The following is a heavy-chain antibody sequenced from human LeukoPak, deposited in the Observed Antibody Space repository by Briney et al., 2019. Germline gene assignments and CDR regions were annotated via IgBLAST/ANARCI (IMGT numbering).Heavy chain of an antibody. D-gene: IGHD4-23*01. J-gene: IGHJ4*02. CDR3: AKDFETAGSTTVVTGYDC. CDR2: ISAYNGNT. Sequence: ASVKVSCKASGYTFTSYGISWVRQAPGQGLEWMGWISAYNGNTNYAQKLQGRVTMTTDTSTSTAYMELRSLRSDDTAVYYCAKDFETAGSTTVVTGYDCWGQGTLVTVSS. CDR1: GYTFTSYG. V-gene: IGHV1-18*01.